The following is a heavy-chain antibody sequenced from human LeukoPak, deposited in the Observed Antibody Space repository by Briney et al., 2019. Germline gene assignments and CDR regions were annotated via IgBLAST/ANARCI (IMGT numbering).Heavy chain of an antibody. D-gene: IGHD3-22*01. CDR3: ARRKSFYDSSGYSDH. CDR1: GDSIRSTSYY. Sequence: NPSETLSLTCTVSGDSIRSTSYYWGWIRQPPGKGLEWTGSIYYSGNTYYNPSLKSRVTIAVDTSKNQFSLTLNSVTAADTAVYYCARRKSFYDSSGYSDHWGRGTLVTVS. V-gene: IGHV4-39*01. J-gene: IGHJ4*02. CDR2: IYYSGNT.